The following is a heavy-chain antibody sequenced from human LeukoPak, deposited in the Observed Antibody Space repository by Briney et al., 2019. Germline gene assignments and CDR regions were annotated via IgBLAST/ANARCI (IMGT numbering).Heavy chain of an antibody. CDR3: ARDQYDSSIFDY. CDR1: GFTVSSNY. D-gene: IGHD3-22*01. CDR2: ISGSGGNT. Sequence: GGSLRLSCAASGFTVSSNYMSWVRQAPGKGLEWVSAISGSGGNTYYADSVKGRFTISRDNSKNTLYLQMNSLRAEDTAVYYCARDQYDSSIFDYWGQGTLVTVSS. V-gene: IGHV3-23*01. J-gene: IGHJ4*02.